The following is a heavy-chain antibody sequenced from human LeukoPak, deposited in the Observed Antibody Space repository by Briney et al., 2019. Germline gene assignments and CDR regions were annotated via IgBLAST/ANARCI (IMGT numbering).Heavy chain of an antibody. CDR3: ARDVSGSSWYSRGNWFDP. J-gene: IGHJ5*02. Sequence: PGGSLRLSCAASGFTFSSYWMSWVRQAPGKWLEWVANIKQDGSEKYYVDSVKGRFTISRDNAKNSLYLQMNSLRAEDTAVYYCARDVSGSSWYSRGNWFDPWGQGTLVTVSS. CDR2: IKQDGSEK. D-gene: IGHD6-13*01. CDR1: GFTFSSYW. V-gene: IGHV3-7*03.